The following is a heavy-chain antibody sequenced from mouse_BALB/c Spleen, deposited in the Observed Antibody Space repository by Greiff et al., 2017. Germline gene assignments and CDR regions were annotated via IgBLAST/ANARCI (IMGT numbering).Heavy chain of an antibody. D-gene: IGHD2-4*01. CDR2: INPGSGGT. CDR1: GYAFTNYL. CDR3: ARRVPTMITTRNAMDY. J-gene: IGHJ4*01. V-gene: IGHV1-54*01. Sequence: QVQLKQSGAELVRPGTSVKVSCKASGYAFTNYLIEWVKQRPGQGLEWIGVINPGSGGTNYNEKFKGKATLTADKSSSTAYMQLSSLTSDDSAVYFCARRVPTMITTRNAMDYWGQGTSVTVSS.